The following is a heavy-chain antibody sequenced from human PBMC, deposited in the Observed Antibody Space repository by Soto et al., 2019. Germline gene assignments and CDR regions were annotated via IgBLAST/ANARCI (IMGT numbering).Heavy chain of an antibody. CDR3: ANGADCSGGSCYAFFDY. Sequence: EVQLLESGGGLVQPGGSLRLSCAASGFTFSSYAMSWVRQAPGKGLEWVSAISGSGGSTYYADSVKGRFTISRDNSKNTLNLQRHSLRAEDTAVYYCANGADCSGGSCYAFFDYWCQGTLVTVSS. D-gene: IGHD2-15*01. J-gene: IGHJ4*02. CDR2: ISGSGGST. V-gene: IGHV3-23*01. CDR1: GFTFSSYA.